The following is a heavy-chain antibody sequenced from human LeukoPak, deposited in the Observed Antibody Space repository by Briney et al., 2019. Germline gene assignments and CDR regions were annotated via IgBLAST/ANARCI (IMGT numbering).Heavy chain of an antibody. V-gene: IGHV3-15*01. CDR3: ARAGYSMDTEYFQH. J-gene: IGHJ1*01. CDR1: GFTFSNAW. Sequence: KPGGSLRLSCAASGFTFSNAWMSWVRQAPGKGLEWVGRIKSKTDGGTTDYAAPVKGRFTISRDDSKNTLYLQMNSLRAEDTAVYYCARAGYSMDTEYFQHWGQGTLVTVSS. D-gene: IGHD5-18*01. CDR2: IKSKTDGGTT.